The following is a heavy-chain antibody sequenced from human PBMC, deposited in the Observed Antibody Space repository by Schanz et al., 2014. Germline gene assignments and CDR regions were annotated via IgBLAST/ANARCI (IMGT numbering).Heavy chain of an antibody. J-gene: IGHJ4*02. CDR3: ARDRLAAQGIDS. Sequence: QLQLQESGPGLVKPSQTLSLTCTVSGASISSGGYYWDWIRLLPGKGLEWVGYIYYSGGTYYSPSLKSRVSISLDTSKNQFSLNLSSVTAADTAVYYCARDRLAAQGIDSWGQGTLVTVSS. CDR2: IYYSGGT. D-gene: IGHD6-6*01. V-gene: IGHV4-31*03. CDR1: GASISSGGYY.